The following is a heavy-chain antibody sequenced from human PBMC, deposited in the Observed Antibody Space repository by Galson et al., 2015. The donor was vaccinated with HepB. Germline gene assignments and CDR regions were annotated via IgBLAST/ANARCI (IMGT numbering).Heavy chain of an antibody. J-gene: IGHJ6*02. Sequence: SLRLSCAASGFTFSIYWMHWVRQAPGKGLEWVSRIKSDGMSTSYADSVKGRFTISRDNAKNTLYLQMNSLRAEDTALYYCVRDRSYGMDVWGQGTSVTVFS. CDR1: GFTFSIYW. V-gene: IGHV3-74*01. CDR2: IKSDGMST. CDR3: VRDRSYGMDV.